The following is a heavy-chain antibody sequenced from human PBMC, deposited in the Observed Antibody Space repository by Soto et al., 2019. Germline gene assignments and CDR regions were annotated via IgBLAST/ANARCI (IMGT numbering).Heavy chain of an antibody. CDR1: GGSISSSSYY. J-gene: IGHJ4*02. CDR3: ARQILEWLFVGNFDD. V-gene: IGHV4-39*01. CDR2: IYYSGST. Sequence: PSETLSLTCTVSGGSISSSSYYWGWIRQPPGKGLEWIGSIYYSGSTYYNPSLKSRVTISVDTSKNQFSLKLSSVTAADTAVYYCARQILEWLFVGNFDDWGQGTLVTVSS. D-gene: IGHD3-3*01.